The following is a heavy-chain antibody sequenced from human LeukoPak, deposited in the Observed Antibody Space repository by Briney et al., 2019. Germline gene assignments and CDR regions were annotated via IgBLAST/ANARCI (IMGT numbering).Heavy chain of an antibody. D-gene: IGHD1-26*01. CDR2: INWNGGST. J-gene: IGHJ4*02. Sequence: GGSLRLSCAASGFTFDDYGMSWVRQAPGKGLEWVSGINWNGGSTGYADSVKGRFTTSRDNAKNSLYLQMNSLRAEDTALYYCARAVGATNYFDYWGQGTLVTVSS. CDR1: GFTFDDYG. CDR3: ARAVGATNYFDY. V-gene: IGHV3-20*04.